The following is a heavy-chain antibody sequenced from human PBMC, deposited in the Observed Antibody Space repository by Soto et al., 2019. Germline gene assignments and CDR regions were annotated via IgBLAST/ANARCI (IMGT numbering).Heavy chain of an antibody. V-gene: IGHV4-31*03. D-gene: IGHD2-15*01. Sequence: QVQLQESGPGLVKPSQTLSLNCTVSGASVGSAAYYWSWIRQHPGKGLEWIGYFHYSGTTINNPSLKSRVTISGDTSRGQFSLKLSSVTAADTAVYYCARGTGYCSSSSCLKYYFDYWGQGTLVTVSS. CDR1: GASVGSAAYY. J-gene: IGHJ4*02. CDR2: FHYSGTT. CDR3: ARGTGYCSSSSCLKYYFDY.